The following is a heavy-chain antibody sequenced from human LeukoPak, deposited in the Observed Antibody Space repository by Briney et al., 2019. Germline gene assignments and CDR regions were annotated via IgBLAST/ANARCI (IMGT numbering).Heavy chain of an antibody. CDR1: GGAFSNYF. Sequence: SETLSLTCAVSGGAFSNYFWTWIRQPPGKGLEWIAEINDSGSTNSNSSLRSRVAISLDTSKNQFSLRLTSVTAADTAVYYCAGGQYCSTTTCYSARRYFWGQGTLVTVSS. J-gene: IGHJ4*02. V-gene: IGHV4-34*01. CDR2: INDSGST. D-gene: IGHD2-2*01. CDR3: AGGQYCSTTTCYSARRYF.